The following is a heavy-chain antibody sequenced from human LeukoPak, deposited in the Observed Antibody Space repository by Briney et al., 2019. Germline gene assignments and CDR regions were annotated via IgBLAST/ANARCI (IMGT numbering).Heavy chain of an antibody. Sequence: PSETLSLTCTISGESISSYYWSWIRLPPGKGLEWIGYVYYTGSTNYNPSLESRVTISVDTSKNQFSLQLSSVTAADTAVYYCARLPYYYGSGSFDYWGQGTLVTVSS. CDR2: VYYTGST. J-gene: IGHJ4*02. V-gene: IGHV4-59*08. CDR1: GESISSYY. CDR3: ARLPYYYGSGSFDY. D-gene: IGHD3-10*01.